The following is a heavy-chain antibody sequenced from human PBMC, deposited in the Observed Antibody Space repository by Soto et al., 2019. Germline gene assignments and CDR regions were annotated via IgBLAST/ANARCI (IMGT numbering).Heavy chain of an antibody. CDR1: AYSFASYW. CDR3: ARTRSFTLGFYYDGMDV. CDR2: IYPGDSDT. J-gene: IGHJ6*02. Sequence: GESLKISCQGSAYSFASYWIGWVRQMPGKDLEWTGIIYPGDSDTRYSPSFQGQVTISADKSLRTAYLQWTSLKASDTALYYCARTRSFTLGFYYDGMDVWGQGTTVTVSS. D-gene: IGHD6-6*01. V-gene: IGHV5-51*01.